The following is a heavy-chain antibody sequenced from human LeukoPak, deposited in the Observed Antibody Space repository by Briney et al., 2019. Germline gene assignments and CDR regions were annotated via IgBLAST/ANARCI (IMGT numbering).Heavy chain of an antibody. CDR1: GFTVSSNY. J-gene: IGHJ5*02. CDR2: IYSGGST. D-gene: IGHD2-8*01. Sequence: GGSLRLSCAASGFTVSSNYISWVRQAPGKGLEWVSVIYSGGSTYYADSVKGRFTISRDNSKNTLYLQMNSLRAEDTAVYYCARDWGAYCTNGVCRDNWFDPWGQGTLVTVSS. CDR3: ARDWGAYCTNGVCRDNWFDP. V-gene: IGHV3-53*01.